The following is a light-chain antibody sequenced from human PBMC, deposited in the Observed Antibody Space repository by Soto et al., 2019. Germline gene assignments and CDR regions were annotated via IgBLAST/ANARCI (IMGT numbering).Light chain of an antibody. CDR3: QQYHDWPIT. CDR1: QTINNRF. J-gene: IGKJ5*01. Sequence: EIVLTQSPGTLSLSPGDRATLSCRASQTINNRFLAWYQQKPGQAPSLLIYDASNRATGIPARFSGRGSGTEFTFTISSLQSEDFAVYHCQQYHDWPITFGQGTRLEIK. V-gene: IGKV3D-15*01. CDR2: DAS.